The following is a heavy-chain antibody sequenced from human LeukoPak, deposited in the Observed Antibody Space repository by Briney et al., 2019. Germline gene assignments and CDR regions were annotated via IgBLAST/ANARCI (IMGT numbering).Heavy chain of an antibody. J-gene: IGHJ4*02. CDR3: TVSGYSSSWYAFGY. D-gene: IGHD6-13*01. CDR1: GFTFSNAW. CDR2: IKSKTDGGTT. V-gene: IGHV3-15*01. Sequence: PGGSLRLSCAASGFTFSNAWMSWIRQAPGKGLEWVGRIKSKTDGGTTDYAASVKGRFTISRDDPKNTLYLQMNSLKTEDTAVYYCTVSGYSSSWYAFGYWGQGTLVTVSS.